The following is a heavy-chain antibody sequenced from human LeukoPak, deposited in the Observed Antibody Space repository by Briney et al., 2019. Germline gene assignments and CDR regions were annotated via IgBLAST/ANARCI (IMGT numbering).Heavy chain of an antibody. J-gene: IGHJ6*02. CDR1: GGSFSGYY. D-gene: IGHD3-10*01. Sequence: SETLSLTCAVYGGSFSGYYWSWIRQPPGRGLEWIGEINHSGSTNYNPSLKSRVTISVDTSKNQFSLKLSSVTAADTAVYYCAVLGGSGSQLGPKVWGQGTTVTVSS. CDR3: AVLGGSGSQLGPKV. V-gene: IGHV4-34*01. CDR2: INHSGST.